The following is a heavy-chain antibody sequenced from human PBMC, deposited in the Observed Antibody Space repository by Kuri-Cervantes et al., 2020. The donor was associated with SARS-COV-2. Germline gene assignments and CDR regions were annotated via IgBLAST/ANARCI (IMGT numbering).Heavy chain of an antibody. V-gene: IGHV4-61*02. CDR1: GASISSGDYY. J-gene: IGHJ6*02. Sequence: SETLSLTCTVSGASISSGDYYWTWIRQPAGKGLEWIGRIYTTGSTYYNPSLKSRVTISVDTSKNQFSLKLSSVTAADTAVYYCARVKYYDFWSGYHTRYYYGMDVWGQGTTVTVSS. D-gene: IGHD3-3*01. CDR2: IYTTGST. CDR3: ARVKYYDFWSGYHTRYYYGMDV.